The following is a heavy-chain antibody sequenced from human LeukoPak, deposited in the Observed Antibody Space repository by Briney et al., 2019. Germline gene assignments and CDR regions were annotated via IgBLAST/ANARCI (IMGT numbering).Heavy chain of an antibody. CDR1: GGSISSSTSY. V-gene: IGHV4-39*07. Sequence: SETLSLTCIVSGGSISSSTSYWVWIRQPPGKGLEWIGSINYYGKTYYNPSVKSRVTISVDTSKNQFSLMVRSVTAADTAVYYCGRSAGFVHFDHWGQGTLVTVTS. CDR3: GRSAGFVHFDH. D-gene: IGHD3-16*01. CDR2: INYYGKT. J-gene: IGHJ4*02.